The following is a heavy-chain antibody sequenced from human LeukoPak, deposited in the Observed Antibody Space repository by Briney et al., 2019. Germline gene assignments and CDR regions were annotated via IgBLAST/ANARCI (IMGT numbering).Heavy chain of an antibody. V-gene: IGHV3-7*03. CDR3: TTSDCEY. Sequence: PGGSLRLSCAASGFTFSIHWMTWVRQAPGKGLEWVATIKPDGNDKYFVDSVEGRFTVSRDNAKTSLYLQMNSLRAEDTAIYYCTTSDCEYWGQGTLVTVSS. CDR2: IKPDGNDK. J-gene: IGHJ4*02. CDR1: GFTFSIHW.